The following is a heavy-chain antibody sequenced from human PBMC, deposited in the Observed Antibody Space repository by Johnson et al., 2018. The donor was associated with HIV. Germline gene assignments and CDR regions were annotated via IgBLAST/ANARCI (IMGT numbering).Heavy chain of an antibody. J-gene: IGHJ3*02. D-gene: IGHD6-6*01. V-gene: IGHV3-66*01. CDR1: GFTVSSNY. CDR3: ARDGRGEQLVDQGDAFDI. Sequence: VQLVESGGGLVQPGGSLRLSCAASGFTVSSNYMSWVRQAPGKGLEWVSVIYSGGSTYYADSVKGRFTISRDNSKNTLYLQMNSLRAEDTAVYYCARDGRGEQLVDQGDAFDIWGQGTMVTVSS. CDR2: IYSGGST.